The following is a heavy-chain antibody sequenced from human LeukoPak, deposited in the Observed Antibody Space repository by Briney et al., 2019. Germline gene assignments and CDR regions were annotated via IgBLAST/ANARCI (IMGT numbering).Heavy chain of an antibody. J-gene: IGHJ4*02. Sequence: ASVKVSCKVSGGTFSSYAISWVRQAPGQGLEWMGGIIPIFGTANYAQKFQGRVTITTDESTSTAYMELSSLRSEDTAVYYCARGPPHPTQPDYYDFWSGYSAFDYWGQGTLVTVSS. CDR1: GGTFSSYA. CDR3: ARGPPHPTQPDYYDFWSGYSAFDY. CDR2: IIPIFGTA. V-gene: IGHV1-69*05. D-gene: IGHD3-3*01.